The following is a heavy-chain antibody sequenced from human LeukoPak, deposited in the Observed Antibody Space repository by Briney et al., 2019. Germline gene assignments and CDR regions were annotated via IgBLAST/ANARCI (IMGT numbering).Heavy chain of an antibody. J-gene: IGHJ3*02. CDR2: ISYDGSNK. CDR1: GFTFSSYG. V-gene: IGHV3-30*18. CDR3: AKMKSYFSI. Sequence: PGRSLRLSCAASGFTFSSYGMHWVRQAPGKGLEWVAVISYDGSNKYYADSAKGRFTISRDNSKNTLYLQMNSLRAEDTAVYYCAKMKSYFSIWGQGTMVTVSS. D-gene: IGHD2/OR15-2a*01.